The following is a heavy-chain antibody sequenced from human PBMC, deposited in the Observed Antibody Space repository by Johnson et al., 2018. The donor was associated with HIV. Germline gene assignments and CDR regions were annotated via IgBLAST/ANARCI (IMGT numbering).Heavy chain of an antibody. CDR3: TTGFGPAYEM. V-gene: IGHV3-15*01. J-gene: IGHJ3*02. CDR1: GFTFSNVW. D-gene: IGHD3-16*01. Sequence: VQLVESGGGLVEPGGSLRLSCAASGFTFSNVWMHWVRQAPGKGLEWVARIKRRTDRGTTDHAAPVKGRFSISRDDSKNTLYLQMNSLKTEDTAVYYCTTGFGPAYEMWGQGTMDTVSS. CDR2: IKRRTDRGTT.